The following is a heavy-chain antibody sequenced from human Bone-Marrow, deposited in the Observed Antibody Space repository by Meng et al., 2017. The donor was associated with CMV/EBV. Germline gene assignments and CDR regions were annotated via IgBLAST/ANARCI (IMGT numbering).Heavy chain of an antibody. CDR2: INSDGTGT. CDR1: ELNFNKLW. CDR3: ASRYGVASMGN. Sequence: GGSLRLSCVVYELNFNKLWMHWIRQVPGKGLVWVARINSDGTGTKYADSVKGRVTISRDNAKNTVFLQMNSLRVEDTAVYYCASRYGVASMGNWGQGTLVPVYS. D-gene: IGHD3-3*01. J-gene: IGHJ4*02. V-gene: IGHV3-74*03.